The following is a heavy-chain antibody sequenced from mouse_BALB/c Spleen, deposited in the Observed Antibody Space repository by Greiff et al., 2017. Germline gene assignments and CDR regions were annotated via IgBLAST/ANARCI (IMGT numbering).Heavy chain of an antibody. CDR3: TGDSSEAWFAY. CDR2: IRLKSNNYAT. J-gene: IGHJ3*01. D-gene: IGHD3-2*01. CDR1: GFTFSNYW. Sequence: EVMLVESGGGLVQPGGSMKLSCVASGFTFSNYWMNWVRQSPEKGLEWVAEIRLKSNNYATHYAESVKGRFTISRDDSKSSVYLQMNNLRAEDTGIYYCTGDSSEAWFAYWGQGTLVTVSA. V-gene: IGHV6-6*02.